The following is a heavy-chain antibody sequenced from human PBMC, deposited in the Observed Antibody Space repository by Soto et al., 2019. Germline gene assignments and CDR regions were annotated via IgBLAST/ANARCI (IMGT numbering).Heavy chain of an antibody. Sequence: QVQLVQSGAEVKKPGASVKVSCKTSGYTFTTYGISWVRQAPGQGLEWMGWISPYNGNTKYAQKLQGRVTMTADTSTSTAYMELRSLTSDDTAVYYCTRGWFGELLYYFDYWGQGTLVTVSS. J-gene: IGHJ4*02. CDR2: ISPYNGNT. CDR1: GYTFTTYG. CDR3: TRGWFGELLYYFDY. V-gene: IGHV1-18*01. D-gene: IGHD3-10*01.